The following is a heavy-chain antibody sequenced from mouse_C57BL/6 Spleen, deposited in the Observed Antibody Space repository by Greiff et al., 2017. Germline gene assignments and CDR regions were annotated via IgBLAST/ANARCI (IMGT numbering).Heavy chain of an antibody. V-gene: IGHV1-5*01. CDR3: TRLGVGDGYYDFDY. CDR2: IYPGNSDT. D-gene: IGHD2-3*01. J-gene: IGHJ2*01. CDR1: GYTFTSYW. Sequence: EVQLQQSGTVLARPGASVKMSCKTSGYTFTSYWMHWVKQRPGQGLEWIGAIYPGNSDTSYNQKFKGKAKLTAVTSASTAYMELSSLTNEDSTVYYCTRLGVGDGYYDFDYWGQGTTLTVSS.